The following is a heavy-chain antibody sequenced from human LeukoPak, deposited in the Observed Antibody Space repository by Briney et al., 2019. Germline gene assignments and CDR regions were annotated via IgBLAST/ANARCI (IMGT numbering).Heavy chain of an antibody. CDR1: GFSFSVYA. D-gene: IGHD1-26*01. V-gene: IGHV3-23*01. Sequence: GGSLRLSCAASGFSFSVYAMNWVRQAPGKGLEWVSSFGGSGGGPWHAAFVKGRFSISRDNYKNTLYLQMSSLSDEDTALYYCAKARGATVNDPADYWGQGILVTVSS. J-gene: IGHJ4*02. CDR2: FGGSGGGP. CDR3: AKARGATVNDPADY.